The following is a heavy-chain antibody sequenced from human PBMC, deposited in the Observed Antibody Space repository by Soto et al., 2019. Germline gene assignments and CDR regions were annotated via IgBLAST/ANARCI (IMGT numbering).Heavy chain of an antibody. V-gene: IGHV1-2*02. CDR3: ARDLGHGDETRDY. Sequence: ASVKVSCKASGYTFTGYYMHWVRQAPGQGLEWMGWINPNSGGTNYAQKFQGRVTMTRDTSISTAYKELSRLRSDDTAVYYCARDLGHGDETRDYWGQGTLVTVSS. CDR2: INPNSGGT. D-gene: IGHD7-27*01. J-gene: IGHJ4*02. CDR1: GYTFTGYY.